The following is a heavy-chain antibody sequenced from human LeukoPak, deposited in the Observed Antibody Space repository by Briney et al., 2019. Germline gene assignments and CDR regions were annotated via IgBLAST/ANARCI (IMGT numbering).Heavy chain of an antibody. CDR2: INPNSGGT. CDR3: ARTAARRFDY. V-gene: IGHV1-2*06. CDR1: GYTFTGCY. J-gene: IGHJ4*02. Sequence: ASVKVSCKASGYTFTGCYMHWVRQAPGQGLEWMGRINPNSGGTNYAQKFQGRVTMTRDTSTSTVYMELSSLRSGDTAVYYCARTAARRFDYWGQGTLVTVSS. D-gene: IGHD6-6*01.